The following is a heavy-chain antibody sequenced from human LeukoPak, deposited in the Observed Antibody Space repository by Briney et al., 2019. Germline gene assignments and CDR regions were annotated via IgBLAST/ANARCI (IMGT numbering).Heavy chain of an antibody. D-gene: IGHD3-10*01. J-gene: IGHJ4*02. CDR1: GYSISSGYY. Sequence: NPSETLSLTCAVSGYSISSGYYWGWIRQPPGKGLEWIGSIYHSGSTYYNPSLKSRVTISVDTSKHQFSLKLSSVTAADTAVYYCARAAYGSGSYDVDYWGQGTLVTVSS. V-gene: IGHV4-38-2*01. CDR2: IYHSGST. CDR3: ARAAYGSGSYDVDY.